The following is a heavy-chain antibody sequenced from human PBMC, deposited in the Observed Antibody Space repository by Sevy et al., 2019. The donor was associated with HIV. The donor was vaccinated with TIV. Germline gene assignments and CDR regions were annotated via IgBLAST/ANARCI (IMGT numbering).Heavy chain of an antibody. Sequence: GESLKISCAASGFTFSDHYMEWVRQAPGKGLEWVGRIRNKADSYTTEYAASVKGRFTIARDDSKNSLYLLMNSLKTEVTAVYYCATHAGIAAAGRVFDYWGQGTLVTVSS. CDR3: ATHAGIAAAGRVFDY. CDR2: IRNKADSYTT. D-gene: IGHD6-13*01. CDR1: GFTFSDHY. J-gene: IGHJ4*02. V-gene: IGHV3-72*01.